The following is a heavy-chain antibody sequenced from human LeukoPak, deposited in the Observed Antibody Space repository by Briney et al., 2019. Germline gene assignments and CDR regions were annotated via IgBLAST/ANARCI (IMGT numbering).Heavy chain of an antibody. CDR1: GFTFSSYN. J-gene: IGHJ4*02. CDR3: ARGPSGYHNT. Sequence: GGSLRLSCAASGFTFSSYNMNWVRQAPGEGLEWVSAISGSAAATFYADSVKGRFTISRDNSKNTLYLQMNSLRAEDTAVYYCARGPSGYHNTGGQGTLVTVSS. D-gene: IGHD5-12*01. V-gene: IGHV3-23*01. CDR2: ISGSAAAT.